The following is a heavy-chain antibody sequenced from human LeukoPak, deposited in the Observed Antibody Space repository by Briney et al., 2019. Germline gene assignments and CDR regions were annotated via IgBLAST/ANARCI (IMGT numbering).Heavy chain of an antibody. Sequence: GGSLRLSCAASGFTFDDYGMNWVRQAPGKGLEWVSYISSSSSTIYYADSVKGRFTISRDNAKNSLYLQMNSLRAEDTAVYYCARSSTGYMDVWGKGTTVTVSS. CDR3: ARSSTGYMDV. V-gene: IGHV3-48*01. CDR1: GFTFDDYG. CDR2: ISSSSSTI. D-gene: IGHD2-15*01. J-gene: IGHJ6*03.